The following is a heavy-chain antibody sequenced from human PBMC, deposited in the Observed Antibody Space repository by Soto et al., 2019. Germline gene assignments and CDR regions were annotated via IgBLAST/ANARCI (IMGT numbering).Heavy chain of an antibody. CDR1: GYSFSTHW. J-gene: IGHJ2*01. D-gene: IGHD3-3*01. CDR2: IYPDDSKT. CDR3: ARLPSTVFGVVIPASYWYFDL. V-gene: IGHV5-51*01. Sequence: PVESVKISCKGSGYSFSTHWIVWVLQMPGKGLEGMAIIYPDDSKTKYSPSFQGQVTISADKSTSTAYLQWSSLKASDTAMYYCARLPSTVFGVVIPASYWYFDLWGRGTLVTVSS.